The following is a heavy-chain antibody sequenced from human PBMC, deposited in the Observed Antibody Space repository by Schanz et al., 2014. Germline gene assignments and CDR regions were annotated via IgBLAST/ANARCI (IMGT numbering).Heavy chain of an antibody. CDR3: ARPLGPNYYYYGLDV. CDR2: INSDGSTT. J-gene: IGHJ6*02. V-gene: IGHV3-74*01. Sequence: EVQLVESGGGLVQPGGSLRLSCAASGFTLSSYWMHWVRQAPGKGLVWVSRINSDGSTTIYADSVKGRFTISRDNAKNTLYLQMNSLRAEDTAVYYCARPLGPNYYYYGLDVWGQGTTVTVSS. CDR1: GFTLSSYW.